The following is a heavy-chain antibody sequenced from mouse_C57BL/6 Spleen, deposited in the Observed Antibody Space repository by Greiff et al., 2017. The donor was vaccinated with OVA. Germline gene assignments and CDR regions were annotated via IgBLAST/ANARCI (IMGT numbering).Heavy chain of an antibody. J-gene: IGHJ4*01. CDR2: IYPGGGYT. CDR1: GYTFTNYW. Sequence: QVQLQQSGAELVRPGTSVKMSCKASGYTFTNYWIGWAKQRPGHGLEWIGDIYPGGGYTNYNEKFKGKATLTADKSSSTAYMQFSSLTSEDSAIYYCARFYDGYYDYAMDYWGQGTSVTVSS. CDR3: ARFYDGYYDYAMDY. V-gene: IGHV1-63*01. D-gene: IGHD2-3*01.